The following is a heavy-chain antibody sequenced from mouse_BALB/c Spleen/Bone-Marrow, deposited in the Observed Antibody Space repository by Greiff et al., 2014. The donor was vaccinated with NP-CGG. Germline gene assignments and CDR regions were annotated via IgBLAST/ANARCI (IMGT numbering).Heavy chain of an antibody. CDR1: GYSFTIYW. D-gene: IGHD2-4*01. J-gene: IGHJ3*01. V-gene: IGHV1-61*01. CDR2: IHPSDIET. CDR3: ARGEITAFAY. Sequence: QVQLQQSGAELARPGASVKLSCKASGYSFTIYWMNWVKQRPGQGLEWIGMIHPSDIETRLNQKFKDKATLTVDKSSNTAYMQLSSPTSEDSAVYYCARGEITAFAYWGQGTLVTVSA.